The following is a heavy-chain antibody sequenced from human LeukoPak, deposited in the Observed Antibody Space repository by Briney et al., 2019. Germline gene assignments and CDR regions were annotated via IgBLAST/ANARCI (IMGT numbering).Heavy chain of an antibody. J-gene: IGHJ6*02. Sequence: SETLSLTCTVSGGSISSSSYYWGWIRQPPGKGLEWIGSIYYSGSTYYNPSLKSRVTISVDTSKNQFSLKLSSVTAADTAVYYCARSRSTMIVVVIKDYYYYGMDVWGQGTTVTVSS. CDR1: GGSISSSSYY. V-gene: IGHV4-39*01. D-gene: IGHD3-22*01. CDR3: ARSRSTMIVVVIKDYYYYGMDV. CDR2: IYYSGST.